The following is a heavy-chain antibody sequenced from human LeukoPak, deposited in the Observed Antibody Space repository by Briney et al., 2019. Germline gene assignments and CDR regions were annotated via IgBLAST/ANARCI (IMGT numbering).Heavy chain of an antibody. D-gene: IGHD3-10*01. CDR2: IYYSGST. J-gene: IGHJ5*02. V-gene: IGHV4-59*01. CDR1: GGSISSYY. CDR3: ARTESGSGSYYRFDP. Sequence: SETLSLTCTVSGGSISSYYWSWIRQPPGKGLEWIGYIYYSGSTNYNPSLKSRVTISVDTSKKQYPLKLSSVTAADTAVYYCARTESGSGSYYRFDPWGQGTLVTVSS.